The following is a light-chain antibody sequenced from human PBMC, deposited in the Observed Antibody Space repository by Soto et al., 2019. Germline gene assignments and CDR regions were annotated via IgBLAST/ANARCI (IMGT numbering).Light chain of an antibody. V-gene: IGKV1-9*01. Sequence: DIQLTQSPSFLSASVGDRVTITCRASQGISSYLAWYQQKPGKAPKLLIYAASTLQSGVPSRFSGSGSGTEFTLTISSLQPEDFATYYCQQLNSYSSTFGGGTKVEIK. CDR1: QGISSY. CDR2: AAS. CDR3: QQLNSYSST. J-gene: IGKJ4*01.